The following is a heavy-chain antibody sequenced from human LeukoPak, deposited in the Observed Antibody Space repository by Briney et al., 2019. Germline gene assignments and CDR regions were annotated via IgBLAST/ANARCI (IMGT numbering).Heavy chain of an antibody. D-gene: IGHD3-10*01. CDR3: ARDDYGSGSYSY. Sequence: GSLRLSCAASGFTFSRYAMSWVRQAPGKGLEWVSVIYSGGSTYYADSVKGRFTISRDNSKNTLYLQMNSLRAEDTAVYYCARDDYGSGSYSYWGQGTLVTVSS. V-gene: IGHV3-53*01. CDR2: IYSGGST. CDR1: GFTFSRYA. J-gene: IGHJ4*02.